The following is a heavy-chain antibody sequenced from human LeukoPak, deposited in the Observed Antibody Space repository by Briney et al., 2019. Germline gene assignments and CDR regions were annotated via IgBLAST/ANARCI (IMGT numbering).Heavy chain of an antibody. Sequence: GGSLRLSCAASGFTFSSYSMNWVRQAPGKGLEWVSYISGGSSTIYYADSVKGRFTISRDNAKNSLYLQMNSLRAEDTAVYYCARDGNDIVLMVYAPGAPNDLWGRGTLVTVSS. CDR3: ARDGNDIVLMVYAPGAPNDL. CDR1: GFTFSSYS. J-gene: IGHJ2*01. D-gene: IGHD2-8*01. V-gene: IGHV3-48*01. CDR2: ISGGSSTI.